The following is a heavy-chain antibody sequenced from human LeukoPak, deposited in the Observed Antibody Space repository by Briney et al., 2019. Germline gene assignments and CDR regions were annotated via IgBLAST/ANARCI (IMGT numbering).Heavy chain of an antibody. V-gene: IGHV3-30*03. D-gene: IGHD6-19*01. Sequence: PGGSLRLSCAASGFTFSSYGMHWVRQAPGKGLEWVAVISDDGSNKYHADSVKGRFTISRDNSKNTLYLQMNSLRAEDTAVYYCAAGGRSGCNYWGQGTLVTVSS. CDR3: AAGGRSGCNY. J-gene: IGHJ4*02. CDR2: ISDDGSNK. CDR1: GFTFSSYG.